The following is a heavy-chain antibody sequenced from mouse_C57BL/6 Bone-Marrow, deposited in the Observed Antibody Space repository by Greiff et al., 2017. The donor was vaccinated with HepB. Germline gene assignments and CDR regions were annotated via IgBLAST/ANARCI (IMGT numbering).Heavy chain of an antibody. CDR1: GYTFTDYY. Sequence: VQLKQSGPELVKPGASVKISCKASGYTFTDYYMNWVKQSHGKSLEWIGDINPNNGGTSYNQKFKGKATLTVDKSSSTAYMELRSLTSEDSAVYYCARGDYYGSSWYYFDYWGQGTTLTVSS. J-gene: IGHJ2*01. D-gene: IGHD1-1*01. CDR2: INPNNGGT. V-gene: IGHV1-26*01. CDR3: ARGDYYGSSWYYFDY.